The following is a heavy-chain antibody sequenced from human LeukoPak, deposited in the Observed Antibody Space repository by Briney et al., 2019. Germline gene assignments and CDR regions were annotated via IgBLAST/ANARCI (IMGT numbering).Heavy chain of an antibody. J-gene: IGHJ4*02. CDR2: ISYDGSNK. CDR3: AKESPIAVAAH. CDR1: GFTFSSYG. V-gene: IGHV3-30*18. Sequence: GGSLRLSCAASGFTFSSYGMHWVRQAPGKGLEWVAVISYDGSNKYYADSVKGRLTISRDNSKNTLYLQMNSLRAEDTAVYYCAKESPIAVAAHWGQGTLVTVSS. D-gene: IGHD6-19*01.